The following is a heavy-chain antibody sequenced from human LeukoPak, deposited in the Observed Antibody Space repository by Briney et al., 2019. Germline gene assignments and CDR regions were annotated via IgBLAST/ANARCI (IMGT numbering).Heavy chain of an antibody. D-gene: IGHD1-1*01. CDR1: GYTFWDYS. J-gene: IGHJ4*02. Sequence: PGESLRLSCTPPGYTFWDYSVNWVREALGEGVGCGSWISGIRDVYYAESVKGRVTISKNNAKNSVYLQMNSLRAEDTGIYYCARAIQHWGQGTLVTVSS. CDR3: ARAIQH. CDR2: ISGIRDV. V-gene: IGHV3-69-1*02.